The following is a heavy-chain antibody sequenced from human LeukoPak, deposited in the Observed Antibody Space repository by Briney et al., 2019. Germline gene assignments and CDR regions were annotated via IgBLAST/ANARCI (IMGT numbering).Heavy chain of an antibody. CDR3: ARLPDYYSRHGAPG. D-gene: IGHD3-10*01. J-gene: IGHJ4*02. CDR1: GGSLSGYY. Sequence: PSETLSLTCAVYGGSLSGYYWSWIRQPPGKGLEWIGEINHSGSTNYNPSLKSRVTISVDTSKNQFSLKLSSVTAADTAVYYCARLPDYYSRHGAPGWGQGTLVTVSS. V-gene: IGHV4-34*01. CDR2: INHSGST.